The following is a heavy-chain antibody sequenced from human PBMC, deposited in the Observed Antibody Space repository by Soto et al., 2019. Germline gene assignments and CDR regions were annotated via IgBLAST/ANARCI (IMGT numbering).Heavy chain of an antibody. J-gene: IGHJ4*02. CDR1: GYTFTNYD. CDR2: MNPNSGNT. D-gene: IGHD5-18*01. V-gene: IGHV1-8*01. Sequence: VQLVQSGAEVKWPGTSVKVSCEASGYTFTNYDINWVRQAAGQGLEWMGWMNPNSGNTGYAQKFQDRVTMTRDIFKSTAYMALSSLSSEDTAVYYCARRARVGKQLWLPFDYWAQGTLVTVSS. CDR3: ARRARVGKQLWLPFDY.